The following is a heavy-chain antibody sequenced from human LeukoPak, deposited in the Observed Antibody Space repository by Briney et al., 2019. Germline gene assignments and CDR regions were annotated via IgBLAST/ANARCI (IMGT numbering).Heavy chain of an antibody. CDR2: ISSSSTYI. D-gene: IGHD1/OR15-1a*01. CDR3: AREALNMYYGMDV. J-gene: IGHJ6*02. CDR1: GFSFSSYT. Sequence: PGGSLRLSCVASGFSFSSYTMNWVRQAPGKGLEWVSSISSSSTYIYYADSVKGRFTISRDNAKNSLSLQMNSLRAEDTAVYYCAREALNMYYGMDVWGQGTTVTVSS. V-gene: IGHV3-21*01.